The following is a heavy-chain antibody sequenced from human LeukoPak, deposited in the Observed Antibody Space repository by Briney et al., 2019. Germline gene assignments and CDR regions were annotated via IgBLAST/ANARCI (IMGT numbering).Heavy chain of an antibody. D-gene: IGHD6-19*01. CDR1: GFTFDDYA. V-gene: IGHV3-9*01. CDR2: ISWNSGSI. J-gene: IGHJ4*02. Sequence: PGRSLRLSCAAFGFTFDDYAMHWVRQAPGKGLEWVSGISWNSGSIGYADSVKGRFTISRDNAKNSLYLQMNSLRAEDTAVYYCAKHSSGWYYFDYWGQGTLVTVSS. CDR3: AKHSSGWYYFDY.